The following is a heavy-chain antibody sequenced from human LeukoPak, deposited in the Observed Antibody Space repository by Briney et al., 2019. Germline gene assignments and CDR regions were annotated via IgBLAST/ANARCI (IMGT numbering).Heavy chain of an antibody. Sequence: LRLSCAASGFSFSSYAMHWVHQAPGKGLEWVAVISYDGSNKYYADSVKGRFTISRDNSKNTLYLQMNSLRPEDRAVYHCARDAYQLLCRGPFDHWGQGTLVTVSS. CDR3: ARDAYQLLCRGPFDH. CDR2: ISYDGSNK. V-gene: IGHV3-30-3*01. CDR1: GFSFSSYA. J-gene: IGHJ4*02. D-gene: IGHD2-2*01.